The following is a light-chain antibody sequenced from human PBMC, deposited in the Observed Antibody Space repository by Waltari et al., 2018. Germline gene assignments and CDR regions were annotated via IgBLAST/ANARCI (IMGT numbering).Light chain of an antibody. CDR2: KAS. J-gene: IGKJ5*01. Sequence: DIQMTQSPSTLSASVGDRVTITCRASQSISSWLAWYQQKPGKAPNLLIYKASNLESGVPSRFSGSGSGTEFTLTISSLQPDDFATYYCQQYQIYPITFGQGSRLEIK. CDR3: QQYQIYPIT. CDR1: QSISSW. V-gene: IGKV1-5*03.